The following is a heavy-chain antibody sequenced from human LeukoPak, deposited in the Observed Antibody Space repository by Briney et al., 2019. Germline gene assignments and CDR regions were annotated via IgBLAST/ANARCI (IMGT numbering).Heavy chain of an antibody. Sequence: ASVKVSCKASGYTFTSYYMHWVRQAPGQELEWMGIINPSGGSTSYAQKFQGRVTMTRDTSTSTVYMELSSLRSEDTAAYYCARAYSSGWYYFDYWGQGTLVTVSS. CDR1: GYTFTSYY. J-gene: IGHJ4*02. D-gene: IGHD6-13*01. CDR3: ARAYSSGWYYFDY. V-gene: IGHV1-46*01. CDR2: INPSGGST.